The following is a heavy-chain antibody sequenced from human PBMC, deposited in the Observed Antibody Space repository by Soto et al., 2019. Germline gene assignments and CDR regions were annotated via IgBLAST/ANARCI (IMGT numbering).Heavy chain of an antibody. CDR1: GFTFNTW. Sequence: GGSLRLSCAASGFTFNTWMHWVRQAPGERLVWVSSIDSDGSITSYADSVKGRFTISRDNAKNTLYLQMNSLRAEDTAVYYCATLGLQQAFWGQGTLVTVSA. CDR2: IDSDGSIT. J-gene: IGHJ4*02. D-gene: IGHD2-21*02. V-gene: IGHV3-74*01. CDR3: ATLGLQQAF.